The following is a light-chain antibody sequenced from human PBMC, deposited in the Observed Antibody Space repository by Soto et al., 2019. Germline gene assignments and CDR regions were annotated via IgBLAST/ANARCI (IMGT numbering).Light chain of an antibody. V-gene: IGLV6-57*04. CDR2: EDN. Sequence: NFMLTQPHSVSESQGKTVTISCTRSSGSIASNYVQWYQQRPGSAPTTVIYEDNQRPSGVPDRFSGSIDSSSNSASLTISRLKTEDEADYYCQSYHSSNVVFGGGTKLTVL. J-gene: IGLJ3*02. CDR1: SGSIASNY. CDR3: QSYHSSNVV.